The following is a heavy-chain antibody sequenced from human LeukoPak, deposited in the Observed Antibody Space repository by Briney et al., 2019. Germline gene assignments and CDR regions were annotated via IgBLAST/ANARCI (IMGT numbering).Heavy chain of an antibody. J-gene: IGHJ4*02. Sequence: PGGSLRLSCAASGFTFSSYGMHWVRQAPGKGLEWVAVISYDGSNKYYADSVKGRFTISRDNSKNTLYLQMNRLRAEDTAVYYCAKDGSKYYYGSGSYYDYWGQGTLVTVSS. D-gene: IGHD3-10*01. V-gene: IGHV3-30*18. CDR2: ISYDGSNK. CDR3: AKDGSKYYYGSGSYYDY. CDR1: GFTFSSYG.